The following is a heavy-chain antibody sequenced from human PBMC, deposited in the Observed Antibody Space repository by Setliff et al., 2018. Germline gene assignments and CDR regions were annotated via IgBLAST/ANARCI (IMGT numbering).Heavy chain of an antibody. CDR1: GGSFSYYY. Sequence: SETLSLTCAVYGGSFSYYYWAWIRQPPGKGLEWIGEINHSGSTNYNPSLKSRVTISVDTSKNQFSLKVNSVTAADTAVYYCARGADYHDTSGYSHWGQGTLVTVSS. CDR3: ARGADYHDTSGYSH. CDR2: INHSGST. J-gene: IGHJ1*01. V-gene: IGHV4-34*01. D-gene: IGHD3-22*01.